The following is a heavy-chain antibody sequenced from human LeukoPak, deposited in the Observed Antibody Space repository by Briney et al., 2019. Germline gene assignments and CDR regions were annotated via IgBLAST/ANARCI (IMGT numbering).Heavy chain of an antibody. CDR2: IYSGGST. Sequence: GGSLRLSCAASGFTFSIYGMGWVRQAPGKGLEWVSFIYSGGSTHYSDSVKGRFTISRDNSKNTLYLQMNSLRAEDTAVYYCARRAGAYSHPYDYWGQGTLVTVSS. CDR1: GFTFSIYG. V-gene: IGHV3-53*01. D-gene: IGHD4/OR15-4a*01. CDR3: ARRAGAYSHPYDY. J-gene: IGHJ4*02.